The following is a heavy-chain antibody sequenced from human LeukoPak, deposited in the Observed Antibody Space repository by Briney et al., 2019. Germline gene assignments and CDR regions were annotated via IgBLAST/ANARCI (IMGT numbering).Heavy chain of an antibody. Sequence: SETLSLTCTVSGGSISSYYWSWIRQPPGKGLEWIGYIYYSGSTNYNPSLKSRVTISVDTSKNQFSLKLSSVTAADTAVYYCARGDYGGNSAGWRNWGQGTLVTVSS. CDR3: ARGDYGGNSAGWRN. CDR1: GGSISSYY. D-gene: IGHD4-23*01. V-gene: IGHV4-59*12. J-gene: IGHJ4*02. CDR2: IYYSGST.